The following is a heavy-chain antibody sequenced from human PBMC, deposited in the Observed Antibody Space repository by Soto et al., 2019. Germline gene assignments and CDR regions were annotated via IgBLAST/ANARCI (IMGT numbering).Heavy chain of an antibody. J-gene: IGHJ2*01. CDR2: VYYSGSS. D-gene: IGHD3-22*01. CDR3: ASMSYFYDQWYFAL. CDR1: GGSINNNAYY. V-gene: IGHV4-30-4*01. Sequence: QLQASGPGLVKPSQTLSLTCSVSGGSINNNAYYWSWIRQTQGNGLEWIGYVYYSGSSDYSQYLKSRLSMSTDKAQNQFHLNLNSVTAADTATYSCASMSYFYDQWYFALWGRGTLVTVSS.